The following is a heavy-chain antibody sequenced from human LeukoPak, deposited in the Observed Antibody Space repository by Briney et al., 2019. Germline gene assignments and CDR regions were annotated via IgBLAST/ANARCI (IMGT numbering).Heavy chain of an antibody. CDR1: GGSISSGDYY. D-gene: IGHD4-17*01. V-gene: IGHV4-30-4*08. CDR2: SYYSGST. CDR3: AREGTTVTTREWFDP. Sequence: SQTLSLTCTVSGGSISSGDYYWSWIRQPPGKGLEWVGYSYYSGSTYYNPSLKSRVTISVDTYNKLFSLKLSSVTAADTAGYYCAREGTTVTTREWFDPWGQGTLVTVSS. J-gene: IGHJ5*02.